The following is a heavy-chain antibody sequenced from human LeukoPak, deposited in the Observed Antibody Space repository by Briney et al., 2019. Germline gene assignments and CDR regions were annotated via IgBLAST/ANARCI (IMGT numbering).Heavy chain of an antibody. J-gene: IGHJ3*02. CDR2: VYYSGST. CDR3: ARGGTVGVFGAFDI. V-gene: IGHV4-61*01. CDR1: GGSISSSSYY. D-gene: IGHD3-16*02. Sequence: SETLSLTCTVSGGSISSSSYYWSWIRQPPGKGLEWIGYVYYSGSTNYNPSLKSRVTISVDTSKNQFSLKLSSVTAADTAMFYCARGGTVGVFGAFDIWSQGTMVTVSS.